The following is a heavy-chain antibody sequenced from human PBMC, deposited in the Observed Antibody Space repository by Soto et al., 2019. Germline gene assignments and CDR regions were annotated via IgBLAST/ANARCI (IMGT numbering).Heavy chain of an antibody. D-gene: IGHD4-17*01. Sequence: GGSLRLSCAASGFTFSSYAMSWVRQAPGKGLEWVSAISGSGGSTYYADSVKGRFTISRDNSKNTLYLQMNSLRAEDTAVYYCAKEESVTTTRYYYYYMDVWGKGTTVTVSS. V-gene: IGHV3-23*01. J-gene: IGHJ6*03. CDR3: AKEESVTTTRYYYYYMDV. CDR1: GFTFSSYA. CDR2: ISGSGGST.